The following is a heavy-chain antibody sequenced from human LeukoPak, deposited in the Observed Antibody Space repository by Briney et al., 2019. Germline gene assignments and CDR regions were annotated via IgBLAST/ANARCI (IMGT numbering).Heavy chain of an antibody. Sequence: GGSLRLSCAASGFTFSSYAMSWVRQAPGKGLEWVANIKQDGSEKYYVDSVKGRFTISRDNAKNPLYLQMNSLRAEDTAVFYCARDGTYTDYDPDFDIWGQGTLVTVSS. J-gene: IGHJ4*02. CDR3: ARDGTYTDYDPDFDI. CDR2: IKQDGSEK. V-gene: IGHV3-7*04. D-gene: IGHD5-12*01. CDR1: GFTFSSYA.